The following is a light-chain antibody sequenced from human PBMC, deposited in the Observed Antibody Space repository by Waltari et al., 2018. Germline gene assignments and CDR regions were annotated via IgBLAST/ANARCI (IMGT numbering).Light chain of an antibody. V-gene: IGKV3-20*01. CDR1: QSIGRY. J-gene: IGKJ1*01. CDR3: QNHERLPAV. Sequence: EIVLTQSPGTLSLSPGERATLSCRASQSIGRYLVWYQQKPGQAPRRIIYGASSRAAGIPDRFSGSGSGTDFSLTISRLEPEDFAVYYCQNHERLPAVFGQGTKVEIK. CDR2: GAS.